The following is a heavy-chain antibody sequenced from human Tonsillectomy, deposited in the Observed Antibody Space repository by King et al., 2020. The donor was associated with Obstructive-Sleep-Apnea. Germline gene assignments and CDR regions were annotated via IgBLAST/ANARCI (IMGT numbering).Heavy chain of an antibody. CDR2: INSDWGST. CDR3: ARDRGLYFDY. V-gene: IGHV3-74*01. CDR1: GFTFSSYW. J-gene: IGHJ4*02. Sequence: DVQLVESGGGLVQPWGSLRLSCAASGFTFSSYWMHWGRQAPGKGLVWVSRINSDWGSTSYADSVKGRFTISRDNAKNTLYLQMNSLRAEDTAVYYCARDRGLYFDYWGQGTLVTVSS.